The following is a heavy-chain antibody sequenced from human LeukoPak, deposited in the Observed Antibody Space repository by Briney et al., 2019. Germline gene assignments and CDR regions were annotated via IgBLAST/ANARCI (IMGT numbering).Heavy chain of an antibody. J-gene: IGHJ4*02. CDR1: GDSFSSYY. CDR3: ARHQGYASSWYADY. Sequence: SETLSLTCSVSGDSFSSYYWSWVRQPLGKGLEWIGYIHYSGNTNYNPSLKSRVTISADTSKNQFSLKLNSVTAADTAVYYCARHQGYASSWYADYWGQGALVTVSS. D-gene: IGHD6-13*01. CDR2: IHYSGNT. V-gene: IGHV4-59*01.